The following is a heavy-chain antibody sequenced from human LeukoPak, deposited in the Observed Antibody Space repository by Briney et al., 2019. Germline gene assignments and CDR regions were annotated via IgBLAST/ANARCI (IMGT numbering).Heavy chain of an antibody. V-gene: IGHV4-34*01. D-gene: IGHD4-17*01. J-gene: IGHJ4*02. CDR3: ARLADYGDLYYFDY. CDR1: GGSFSGYY. Sequence: SETLSLTCAVYGGSFSGYYWSWIRQPPGKGLEWIGEINHSGSTNYNPSLKSRVTISVDTSKNQFSLKLSSVTAADTAVYYCARLADYGDLYYFDYWGQGTLVTVSS. CDR2: INHSGST.